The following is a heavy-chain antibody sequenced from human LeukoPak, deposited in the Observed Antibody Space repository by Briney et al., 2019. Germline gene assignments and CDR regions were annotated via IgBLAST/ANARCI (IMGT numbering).Heavy chain of an antibody. CDR2: LKQDRSEK. CDR3: ARLREIPVFGVVTKSTSYFDY. V-gene: IGHV3-7*01. D-gene: IGHD3-3*01. CDR1: GFTFTNYW. J-gene: IGHJ4*02. Sequence: GGSLRLSCAASGFTFTNYWISWVRQAPGKGLELVANLKQDRSEKYYVDSVKGRFTISRDNAKNSLYLQMKSLRAEDTAVYYCARLREIPVFGVVTKSTSYFDYWGQGTLVTVSS.